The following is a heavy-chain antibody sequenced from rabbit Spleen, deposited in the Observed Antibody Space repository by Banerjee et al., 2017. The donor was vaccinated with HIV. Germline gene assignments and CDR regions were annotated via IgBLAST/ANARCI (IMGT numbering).Heavy chain of an antibody. V-gene: IGHV1S45*01. CDR2: INTYTAKG. CDR1: GFSFSDRDV. Sequence: QQQLVESGGGLVKPGASLTLTCKASGFSFSDRDVMCWVRQAPGKGLEWIACINTYTAKGVYATWAKGRFTISRTSSTTVTLQMTSLTAADTATYFCARDLASVIGWNFNLWGPGTLVTVS. D-gene: IGHD4-1*01. CDR3: ARDLASVIGWNFNL. J-gene: IGHJ4*01.